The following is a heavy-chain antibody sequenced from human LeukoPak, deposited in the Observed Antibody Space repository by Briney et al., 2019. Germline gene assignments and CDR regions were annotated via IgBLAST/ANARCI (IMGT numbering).Heavy chain of an antibody. Sequence: GGSLRLSCAASGFTFSGSAMHWVRQASGKGLEWVGRIRSKANSYATAYAASVKGRFTISRDDSKNTAYLQMNSLKTEDTAVYYCTRVFLWFGELSPGSYWYFDLWGRGTLVTVSS. CDR3: TRVFLWFGELSPGSYWYFDL. CDR2: IRSKANSYAT. D-gene: IGHD3-10*01. V-gene: IGHV3-73*01. J-gene: IGHJ2*01. CDR1: GFTFSGSA.